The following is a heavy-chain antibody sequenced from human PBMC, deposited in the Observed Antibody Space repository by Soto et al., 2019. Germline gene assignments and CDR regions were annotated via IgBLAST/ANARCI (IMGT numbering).Heavy chain of an antibody. CDR1: RYGFASYS. J-gene: IGHJ6*02. CDR2: INAGNGNT. D-gene: IGHD4-4*01. CDR3: ASSYSNYALIDYYYYGMDV. Sequence: GASVELTSKAPRYGFASYSMHSVYHSTRQRLEWMGWINAGNGNTKYSQKFQGRVTITRDTSASTAYMELSSLRSEDTAVYYCASSYSNYALIDYYYYGMDVWGQGTTVTVSS. V-gene: IGHV1-3*01.